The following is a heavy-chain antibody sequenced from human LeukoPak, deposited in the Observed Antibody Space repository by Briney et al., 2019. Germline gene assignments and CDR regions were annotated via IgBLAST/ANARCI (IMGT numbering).Heavy chain of an antibody. D-gene: IGHD2-2*01. CDR3: AKGIEVVPAATYGWFDP. CDR2: IPYDGSNK. Sequence: SGGSLRLSCAASGFTFSSYGMHWVRQAPGKGLEWVAVIPYDGSNKYYADSVKGRFTISRDNSKNTLYLQMNSLRAEDTAVYYCAKGIEVVPAATYGWFDPWGQGTLVTVSS. J-gene: IGHJ5*02. V-gene: IGHV3-30*18. CDR1: GFTFSSYG.